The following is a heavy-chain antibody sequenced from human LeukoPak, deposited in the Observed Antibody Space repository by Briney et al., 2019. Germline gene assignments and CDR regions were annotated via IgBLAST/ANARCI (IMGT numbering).Heavy chain of an antibody. CDR1: GGSISSGGYY. CDR2: IYYSGST. D-gene: IGHD2-2*01. J-gene: IGHJ5*02. CDR3: AREPCSSTSCYYNWFDP. V-gene: IGHV4-31*03. Sequence: SEALSLTCTVSGGSISSGGYYWSWIRQHPGKGLEWIGYIYYSGSTYYNPSLKSRVTISVDTSKNQFSLKLNSVTAADTAVYYCAREPCSSTSCYYNWFDPWGQGTLVTVSS.